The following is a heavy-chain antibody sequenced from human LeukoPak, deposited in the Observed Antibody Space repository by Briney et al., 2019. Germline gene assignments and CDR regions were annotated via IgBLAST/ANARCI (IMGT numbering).Heavy chain of an antibody. CDR3: ARVKSPADFWSGYPKGRWFDP. D-gene: IGHD3-3*01. CDR1: GGSFSGYY. Sequence: SETLSLTCAVYGGSFSGYYWIWIRQPPGKGLEWIGEINHSGSTNYNPSLKSRVTISVDTSENQFSLKLSSVTAADTAVYYCARVKSPADFWSGYPKGRWFDPWGQGTLGTVSS. CDR2: INHSGST. V-gene: IGHV4-34*01. J-gene: IGHJ5*02.